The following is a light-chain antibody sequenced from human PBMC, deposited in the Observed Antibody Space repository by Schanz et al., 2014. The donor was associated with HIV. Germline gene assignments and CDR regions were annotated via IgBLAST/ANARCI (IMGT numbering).Light chain of an antibody. Sequence: QSVLTQPPSASETPGQRVTISCSGSSSNIGRNTVNWYQDLPGTAPTLLIYSNNQRPSGVPDRFSGSKSGTSASLAIIGLQAEDEADYYCQSYDSSLSGVVFGGGTQLTVL. CDR2: SNN. V-gene: IGLV1-44*01. CDR3: QSYDSSLSGVV. CDR1: SSNIGRNT. J-gene: IGLJ2*01.